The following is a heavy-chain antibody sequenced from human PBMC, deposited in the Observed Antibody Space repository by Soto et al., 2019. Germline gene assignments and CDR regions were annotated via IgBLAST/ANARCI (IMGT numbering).Heavy chain of an antibody. CDR3: SHLRIMFGGVSAVDAFDT. CDR1: GFSLSSSRVG. CDR2: IYWDDDK. Sequence: SGPTLVNPTPTLTLTYTFSGFSLSSSRVGVAWIRQPPGKALEWLAVIYWDDDKRYSPSLKSRLTITKDTSKNQVVLTMTNMDPMDTATYFCSHLRIMFGGVSAVDAFDTWGEGTMVTV. V-gene: IGHV2-5*02. D-gene: IGHD3-16*01. J-gene: IGHJ3*02.